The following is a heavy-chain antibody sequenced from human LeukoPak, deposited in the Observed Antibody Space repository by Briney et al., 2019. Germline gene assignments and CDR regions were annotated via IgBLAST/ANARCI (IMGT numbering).Heavy chain of an antibody. CDR1: GYSFTTYW. V-gene: IGHV5-51*01. J-gene: IGHJ5*02. D-gene: IGHD3-10*01. CDR3: ARGTYYYGSGSSLVWFDP. Sequence: GESLKISCKGSGYSFTTYWIGWVRQMPGKGLEWIGIIFPGDSDTTYSPSLQGQVTISADKSINTAYLQWSSLRASDTAMYYCARGTYYYGSGSSLVWFDPWGQGTLVTVSS. CDR2: IFPGDSDT.